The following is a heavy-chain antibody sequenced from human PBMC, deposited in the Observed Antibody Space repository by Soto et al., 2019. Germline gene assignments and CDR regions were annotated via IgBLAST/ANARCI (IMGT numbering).Heavy chain of an antibody. CDR2: IYYSGST. CDR1: GRSISSYY. V-gene: IGHV4-59*01. Sequence: SETLSLTCTVAGRSISSYYWSWIRQPPGKGLEWIGYIYYSGSTNYNPSLKSRVTISVDTSKNQFSLKLSSVTAADTAVYYCARDVIAGGNSDGAFDICGQGTMETVSS. CDR3: ARDVIAGGNSDGAFDI. J-gene: IGHJ3*02. D-gene: IGHD2-21*02.